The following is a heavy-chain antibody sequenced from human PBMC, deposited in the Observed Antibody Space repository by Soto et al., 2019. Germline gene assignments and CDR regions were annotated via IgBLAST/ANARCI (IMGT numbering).Heavy chain of an antibody. CDR1: GFRFSDHS. Sequence: EVQLLESGGGLIHPGGSLRLSCVASGFRFSDHSMNWVRQAPGKGLEWVSYITSSGHSIYYEDSVKGRFTVSRDNAKNSLFLQMNSLRDEDTVVYYCARLPKGSRVTSWGQGTLVSVSS. J-gene: IGHJ4*02. CDR3: ARLPKGSRVTS. D-gene: IGHD4-17*01. CDR2: ITSSGHSI. V-gene: IGHV3-48*02.